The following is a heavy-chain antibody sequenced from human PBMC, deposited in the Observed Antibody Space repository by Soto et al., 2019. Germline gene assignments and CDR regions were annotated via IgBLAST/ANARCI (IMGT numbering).Heavy chain of an antibody. Sequence: GGSLRLSCAVSGFTFRSFTMNWVRQAPGKGLEWVSTISSNSAYIYYTDALRGRFTISRDNAKNPLHLQMNSLRAEDTAVYYCTRDASRDSSARGWFDPWGPGTLVTVSS. J-gene: IGHJ5*02. CDR1: GFTFRSFT. CDR3: TRDASRDSSARGWFDP. D-gene: IGHD6-13*01. V-gene: IGHV3-21*01. CDR2: ISSNSAYI.